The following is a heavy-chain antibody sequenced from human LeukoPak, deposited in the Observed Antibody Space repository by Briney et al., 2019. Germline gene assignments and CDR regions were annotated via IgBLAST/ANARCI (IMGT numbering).Heavy chain of an antibody. Sequence: ASVKVSCNASGYTFTGYYMHWVRQAPGQGLEWMGWINPNSGGTNYAQKFQGRVTMTRDTSISTAYMELSRLRSDDTAVYYCARQYSSSWYNYYYMDVWGKGTTVTISS. J-gene: IGHJ6*03. D-gene: IGHD6-13*01. CDR1: GYTFTGYY. CDR2: INPNSGGT. V-gene: IGHV1-2*02. CDR3: ARQYSSSWYNYYYMDV.